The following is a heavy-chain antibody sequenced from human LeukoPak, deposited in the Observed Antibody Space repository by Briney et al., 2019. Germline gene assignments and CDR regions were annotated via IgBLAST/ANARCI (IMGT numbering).Heavy chain of an antibody. V-gene: IGHV3-33*01. CDR1: GFTFRNYG. J-gene: IGHJ4*02. D-gene: IGHD2-21*02. Sequence: GGSLRLSCTASGFTFRNYGMQWVRQAPGKGLEWVAIIWYDGSNKNYADSVKGRFTISGDNSKNTLYLQMNSLRAEDTAVYYCATVRGCGGDCYYLDYWGQGTLVTVSS. CDR2: IWYDGSNK. CDR3: ATVRGCGGDCYYLDY.